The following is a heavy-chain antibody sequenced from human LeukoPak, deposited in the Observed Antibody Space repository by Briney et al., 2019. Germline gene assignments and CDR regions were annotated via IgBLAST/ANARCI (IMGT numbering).Heavy chain of an antibody. Sequence: PGGSLRLSCAASGFTFSSYWMSWVRQAPGKGLEWVANIKKDGSEKYYVDSVKGRFTISRDNAKNSLYLQMNSLRAEDTALYYCARKGVGGELGGFDYWGQGTLVTVSS. D-gene: IGHD3-16*01. V-gene: IGHV3-7*03. CDR3: ARKGVGGELGGFDY. CDR1: GFTFSSYW. J-gene: IGHJ4*02. CDR2: IKKDGSEK.